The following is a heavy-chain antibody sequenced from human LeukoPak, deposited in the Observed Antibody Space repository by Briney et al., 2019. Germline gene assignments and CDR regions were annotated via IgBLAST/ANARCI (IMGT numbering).Heavy chain of an antibody. D-gene: IGHD5-24*01. CDR3: ASGGRWLQLPIFDY. CDR2: INHSGST. Sequence: KASETLSLTCAVYGGSFSGYYWSWIRQPPGKGLEWIGEINHSGSTNYNPSLKSRVTISVDTSKNQFSLKLSSVTAADTAVYYCASGGRWLQLPIFDYWGQGTLVTVSS. CDR1: GGSFSGYY. V-gene: IGHV4-34*01. J-gene: IGHJ4*02.